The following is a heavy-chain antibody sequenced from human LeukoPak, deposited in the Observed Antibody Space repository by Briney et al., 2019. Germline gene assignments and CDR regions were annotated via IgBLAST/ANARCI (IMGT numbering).Heavy chain of an antibody. CDR3: AKGLAYFDSSGYLFDS. J-gene: IGHJ4*02. D-gene: IGHD3-22*01. Sequence: GGSLRLSCAASGFTFSSYGMHWVRQAPGKGLEWVAVISYDGSNKYYADSVKGRFTISRDSSKNTLYLQMNSLRAEDTAVYYCAKGLAYFDSSGYLFDSWGQGSLVTVSS. CDR2: ISYDGSNK. CDR1: GFTFSSYG. V-gene: IGHV3-30*18.